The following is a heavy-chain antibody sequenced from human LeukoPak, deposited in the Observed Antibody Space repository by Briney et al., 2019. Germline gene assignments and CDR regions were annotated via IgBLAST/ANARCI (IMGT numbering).Heavy chain of an antibody. CDR1: GGSISSYY. CDR3: ARDRGPFGY. V-gene: IGHV4-59*01. D-gene: IGHD3-10*01. Sequence: SETLSLTCTVSGGSISSYYWSWIRQPPGKGLEWIGYIYYSGNTNYNPPLQSRVTISVDTSKNQFSLKLSSVSAADTAVYYCARDRGPFGYWGQGTLVTVSS. J-gene: IGHJ4*02. CDR2: IYYSGNT.